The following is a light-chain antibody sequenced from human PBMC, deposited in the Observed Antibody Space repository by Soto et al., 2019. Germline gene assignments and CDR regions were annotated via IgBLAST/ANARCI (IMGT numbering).Light chain of an antibody. CDR3: QQLSNWPRYT. Sequence: EIVLTQSPATLSLSPGERATLSCRASQSVSSYLAWYQQKPGQAPRLLIYDASNRATGIPARFSGSGSGTDFTLTISSLEPEDFAVYYCQQLSNWPRYTFGQGTKLEIK. CDR2: DAS. V-gene: IGKV3-11*01. J-gene: IGKJ2*01. CDR1: QSVSSY.